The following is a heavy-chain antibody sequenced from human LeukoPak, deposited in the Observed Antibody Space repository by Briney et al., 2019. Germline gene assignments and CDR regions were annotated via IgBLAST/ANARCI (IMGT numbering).Heavy chain of an antibody. CDR3: ARLELGIMGFDI. Sequence: SETLSLTCTVSGGSISSSSYYWGWIRQPPGKGLEWIGSIYYSGSTYYNPSLKSRVTISVDTSKNQFSLKLSSVPAADPGVYYCARLELGIMGFDISGQGTMVTVSS. V-gene: IGHV4-39*01. D-gene: IGHD7-27*01. J-gene: IGHJ3*02. CDR1: GGSISSSSYY. CDR2: IYYSGST.